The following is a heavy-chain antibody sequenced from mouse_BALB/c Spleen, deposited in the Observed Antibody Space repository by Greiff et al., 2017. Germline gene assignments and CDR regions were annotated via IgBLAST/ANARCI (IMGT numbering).Heavy chain of an antibody. CDR3: ARWETCWDY. V-gene: IGHV5-6-3*01. D-gene: IGHD4-1*01. CDR1: GFTFSSYG. CDR2: INSNGGST. Sequence: DVQLVESGGGLVKPGGSLKLSCAASGFTFSSYGMSWVRQTPDKRLEWVATINSNGGSTYYPDSVKGRFTISRDNAKNTLYLQMSSLKSEDTAMYYSARWETCWDYWGQGTTLTVSS. J-gene: IGHJ2*01.